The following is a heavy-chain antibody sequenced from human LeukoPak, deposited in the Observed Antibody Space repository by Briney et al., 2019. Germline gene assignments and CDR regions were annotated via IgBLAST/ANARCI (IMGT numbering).Heavy chain of an antibody. V-gene: IGHV3-53*01. Sequence: GGSLRLSCAASGFTVSSNYMSWVRQAPGKGLEWVSVIYSGGSTYYADSVKGRFTISRDNSKNTLYLQMNSLRAEDTAVYYCARVLDCSSTSCYEVGSWFDPWGQGTLVTVSS. J-gene: IGHJ5*02. CDR1: GFTVSSNY. CDR3: ARVLDCSSTSCYEVGSWFDP. CDR2: IYSGGST. D-gene: IGHD2-2*01.